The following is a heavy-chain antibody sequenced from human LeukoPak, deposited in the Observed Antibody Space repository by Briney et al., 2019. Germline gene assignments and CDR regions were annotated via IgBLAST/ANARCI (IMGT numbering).Heavy chain of an antibody. Sequence: PGGSLRLSCAASGFNLSRYWMSWVRQAPGHRREWVANIKQDGGEIYYVDSVKGRFTISRDNAKNSLFLQMNSLRAEDTAVYYCARDKIEGPTLFDFWGQGTLVTVSS. J-gene: IGHJ4*02. CDR1: GFNLSRYW. CDR3: ARDKIEGPTLFDF. CDR2: IKQDGGEI. V-gene: IGHV3-7*01.